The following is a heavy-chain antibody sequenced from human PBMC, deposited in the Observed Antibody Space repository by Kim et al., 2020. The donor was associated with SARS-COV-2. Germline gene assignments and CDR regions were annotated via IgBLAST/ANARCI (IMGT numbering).Heavy chain of an antibody. V-gene: IGHV3-7*01. J-gene: IGHJ6*02. CDR3: ASGDAMDV. Sequence: GGSLRLSCAASGFTFSSYWMTWVRQAPGEGLEWVANIKQDGSEKYYVDSVKGRFTISRDNAKNSLFLQMNSLRGDDTAVYYCASGDAMDVWGQGTTVTVSS. D-gene: IGHD3-16*01. CDR1: GFTFSSYW. CDR2: IKQDGSEK.